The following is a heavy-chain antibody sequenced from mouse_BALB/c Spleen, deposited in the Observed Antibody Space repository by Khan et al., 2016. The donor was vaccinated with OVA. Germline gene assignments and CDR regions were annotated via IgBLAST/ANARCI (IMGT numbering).Heavy chain of an antibody. J-gene: IGHJ4*01. CDR3: ARRRIFDGYYGGAMDY. V-gene: IGHV5-17*02. CDR2: ISSGSSTI. D-gene: IGHD2-3*01. Sequence: EVELVESGGNLVQPGGSRKLSCAASGFTFSGFGMHWVRQAPEKGLEWVAYISSGSSTIYSADTVKGRFTISSDKLKNTLFLQMTSLKAEDTAMYYCARRRIFDGYYGGAMDYWGQGTSVTVSS. CDR1: GFTFSGFG.